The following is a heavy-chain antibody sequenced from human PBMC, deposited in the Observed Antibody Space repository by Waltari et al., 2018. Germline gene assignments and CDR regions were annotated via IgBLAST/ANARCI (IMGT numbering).Heavy chain of an antibody. CDR3: SRRLDA. Sequence: EVQLVESGGGLVQPGGSLRLSCAASGFTFSNEWMGWVRQAPGKGLEWVANIKPDGSEKYSVDSVKGRFTISRDNAKNSVYLQMNSLRVEDTAVYYCSRRLDAWGQGTTVTVSS. CDR1: GFTFSNEW. J-gene: IGHJ6*02. CDR2: IKPDGSEK. V-gene: IGHV3-7*03.